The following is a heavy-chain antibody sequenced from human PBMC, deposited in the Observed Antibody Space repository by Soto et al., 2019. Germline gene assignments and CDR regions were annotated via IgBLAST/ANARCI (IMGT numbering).Heavy chain of an antibody. Sequence: GGSLRLSCAASGFTFSRYWMNWVRQAPGKGLEWVANIKQDGTEKNYVDSVKGRFTISRDNARNSLYLQMDSLRAEDTAVYFCAMGDTPMITGMDSFDIWGQGTMVTVSS. V-gene: IGHV3-7*01. CDR3: AMGDTPMITGMDSFDI. J-gene: IGHJ3*02. CDR2: IKQDGTEK. CDR1: GFTFSRYW. D-gene: IGHD5-18*01.